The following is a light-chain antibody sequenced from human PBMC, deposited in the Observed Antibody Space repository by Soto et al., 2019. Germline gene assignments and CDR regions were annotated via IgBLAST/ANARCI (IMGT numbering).Light chain of an antibody. CDR3: SSYTSSSSYV. J-gene: IGLJ1*01. CDR2: DVS. CDR1: SSDVGAYNS. Sequence: FAKTEAGPVCGSTGPPRSLSCSEHSSDVGAYNSVSWYQQYPGKAPKLMIHDVSNRPSGVSDRFSGSKSGNTASLTISGLQAEDEADYYCSSYTSSSSYVFGSGTKVTVL. V-gene: IGLV2-14*01.